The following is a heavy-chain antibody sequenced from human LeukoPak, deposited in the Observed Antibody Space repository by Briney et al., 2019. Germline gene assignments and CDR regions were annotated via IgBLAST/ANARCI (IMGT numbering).Heavy chain of an antibody. V-gene: IGHV1-18*01. CDR2: ISAYNGNT. J-gene: IGHJ6*03. Sequence: ASVKVSCKASGGTFSSYEISWVRQAPGQGLEWMGWISAYNGNTNYAQKVQGRVTMTTDTSTTTAYMGLRSLRSDDTAVYYCARGPIIDIAIIPAADEYYYMDVWGKGTTVTVSS. CDR3: ARGPIIDIAIIPAADEYYYMDV. D-gene: IGHD2-2*01. CDR1: GGTFSSYE.